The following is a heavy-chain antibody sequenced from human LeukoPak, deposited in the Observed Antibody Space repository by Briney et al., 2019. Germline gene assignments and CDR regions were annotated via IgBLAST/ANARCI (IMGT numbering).Heavy chain of an antibody. CDR1: GGSFSGYY. D-gene: IGHD2-15*01. CDR2: IYYSGST. Sequence: PSETLSLTCAVYGGSFSGYYWGWIRQPPGKGLEWIGSIYYSGSTYYNPSLKSRVTISVDTSKNQFSLKLSSVTAADTAVCYCATTVRVVVTYFDYWGQGTLVTVSS. CDR3: ATTVRVVVTYFDY. J-gene: IGHJ4*02. V-gene: IGHV4-39*01.